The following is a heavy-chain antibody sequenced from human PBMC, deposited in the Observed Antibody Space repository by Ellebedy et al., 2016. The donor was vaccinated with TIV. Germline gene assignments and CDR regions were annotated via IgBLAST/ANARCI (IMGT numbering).Heavy chain of an antibody. CDR2: IDPTGSFI. CDR1: GLSFTTNW. D-gene: IGHD2-8*01. CDR3: ARLDGYCTNGECYAY. Sequence: GESLKISCKGSGLSFTTNWISWVRQMPGKGLEWMGRIDPTGSFIQYSPSFQVHVTMSVDSSITTAYLQWSSLKASDTAMYFCARLDGYCTNGECYAYWGQGTLVSVSS. V-gene: IGHV5-10-1*01. J-gene: IGHJ4*02.